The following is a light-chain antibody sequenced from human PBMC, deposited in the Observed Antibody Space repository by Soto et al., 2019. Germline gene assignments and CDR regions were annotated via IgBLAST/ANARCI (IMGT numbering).Light chain of an antibody. CDR3: QQHDSSPPYT. V-gene: IGKV3-20*01. CDR2: GSS. J-gene: IGKJ2*01. Sequence: EVVLTQSPGTLSLSPGERATLSCRASQSVSNNYLAWYQQQPGQSPNLLIFGSSDTATGIPDTFSSGGAAADVILTTSSLLPEDVAAYYCQQHDSSPPYTFGQGTKLEIK. CDR1: QSVSNNY.